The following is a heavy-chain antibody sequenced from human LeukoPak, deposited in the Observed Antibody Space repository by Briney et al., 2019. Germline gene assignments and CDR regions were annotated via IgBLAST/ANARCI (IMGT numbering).Heavy chain of an antibody. Sequence: GGSLRLSCAASGFTISSYSMNWVGQAPGKGLEWVSSISSSSSYIYYADSVKGRFTISRDNAKNSLYLQMNSLRAEDTAVYYCARDQVPITTFGVVSQTFDYWGQGTLVTVSS. CDR2: ISSSSSYI. J-gene: IGHJ4*02. CDR1: GFTISSYS. D-gene: IGHD3-3*01. CDR3: ARDQVPITTFGVVSQTFDY. V-gene: IGHV3-21*01.